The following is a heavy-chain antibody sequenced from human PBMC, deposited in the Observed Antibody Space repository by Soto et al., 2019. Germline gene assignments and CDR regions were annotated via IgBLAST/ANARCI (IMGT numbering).Heavy chain of an antibody. Sequence: QLQLQESGSGLVKPSQTLSLTCAVSGGSISSGGYSWSWIRQPPGKGLEWIGYISHSGSTYYNPSLKSRFTIPVDRSKNQFSLKLSSVTAADTALYYCAAGGGLPRYYWGQGTLVTVSS. J-gene: IGHJ4*02. CDR1: GGSISSGGYS. CDR2: ISHSGST. CDR3: AAGGGLPRYY. D-gene: IGHD5-12*01. V-gene: IGHV4-30-2*01.